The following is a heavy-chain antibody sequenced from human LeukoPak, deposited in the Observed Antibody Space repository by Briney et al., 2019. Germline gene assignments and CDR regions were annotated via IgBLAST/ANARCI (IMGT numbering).Heavy chain of an antibody. D-gene: IGHD5-24*01. CDR1: GGSFSGYY. Sequence: SETLSLTCAVYGGSFSGYYWSWIRQPPGKELEWIGEINHSGSTNYNPSLKSRVTISVDTSKNQFSLKLSSVTAADTAVYYCARGIRSRDGYNGNDYWGQGTLVTVSS. CDR2: INHSGST. CDR3: ARGIRSRDGYNGNDY. J-gene: IGHJ4*02. V-gene: IGHV4-34*01.